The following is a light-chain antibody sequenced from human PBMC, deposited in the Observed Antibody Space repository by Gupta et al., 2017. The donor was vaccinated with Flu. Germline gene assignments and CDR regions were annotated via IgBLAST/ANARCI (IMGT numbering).Light chain of an antibody. Sequence: DIQMTQSPSSLSASVGDRVTITCRASQSISVYLNWYQQKPGKAPELLVYGASSLQSGVPSRFSGSGSGTDFTLTISSLHPEDFATYYCQQSDSTPPTFGQGTKIEIK. V-gene: IGKV1-39*01. CDR3: QQSDSTPPT. CDR2: GAS. CDR1: QSISVY. J-gene: IGKJ2*01.